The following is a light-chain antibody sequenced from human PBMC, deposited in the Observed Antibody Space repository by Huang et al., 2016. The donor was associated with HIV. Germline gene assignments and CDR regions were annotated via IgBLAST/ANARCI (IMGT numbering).Light chain of an antibody. CDR1: QSVLYKSTHKNY. V-gene: IGKV4-1*01. J-gene: IGKJ1*01. Sequence: IVMTQSPDSLTLSLGERATINCKSSQSVLYKSTHKNYLAWYQQKPGQHPQLLIYWASTRESGVPARFNGSGSGTDFTLTISGLQAEDVAVYYCHQYYDTPQTFGQGTKVEVK. CDR3: HQYYDTPQT. CDR2: WAS.